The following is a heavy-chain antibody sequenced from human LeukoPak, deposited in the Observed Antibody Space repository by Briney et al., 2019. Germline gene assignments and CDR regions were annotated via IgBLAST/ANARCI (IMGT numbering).Heavy chain of an antibody. CDR1: GFTLSSNW. D-gene: IGHD1-26*01. J-gene: IGHJ5*01. V-gene: IGHV3-74*01. Sequence: GGSLRLSCAGSGFTLSSNWMHWVRQGPGKGLVWVSRIYSDGSRTNYADSVKGRFTISGDNAKNTLYLQVNSLRVEDTAVYVCARGTSGSFYSWGQGTLVTVSS. CDR3: ARGTSGSFYS. CDR2: IYSDGSRT.